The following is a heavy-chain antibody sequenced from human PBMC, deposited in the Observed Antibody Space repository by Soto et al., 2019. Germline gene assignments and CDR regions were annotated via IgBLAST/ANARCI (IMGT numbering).Heavy chain of an antibody. Sequence: XGSLKLSGAAAGFTFSSYSMNWVRQAPGKGLEWVSYISSSSSTIYYADSVKGRFTISRDNAKNSLYLQMNSLRDEDTAVYYFARPYSGYDSQDDCGEDTLVTVPQ. CDR3: ARPYSGYDSQDD. CDR1: GFTFSSYS. CDR2: ISSSSSTI. J-gene: IGHJ1*01. D-gene: IGHD5-12*01. V-gene: IGHV3-48*02.